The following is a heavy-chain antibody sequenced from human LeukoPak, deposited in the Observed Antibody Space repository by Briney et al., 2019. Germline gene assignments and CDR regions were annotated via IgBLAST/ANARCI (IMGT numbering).Heavy chain of an antibody. V-gene: IGHV4-38-2*02. CDR1: GYSISSGYY. CDR2: IYHSGST. CDR3: ASCGSGSYFWYYYYMDV. Sequence: SETLSLTCTVSGYSISSGYYWGWIWQPPGKGLEWIGSIYHSGSTYYNPSLKSRVTISVDTSKNQFSLKLSSVTAADTAVYYCASCGSGSYFWYYYYMDVWGKGTTVTVSS. J-gene: IGHJ6*03. D-gene: IGHD1-26*01.